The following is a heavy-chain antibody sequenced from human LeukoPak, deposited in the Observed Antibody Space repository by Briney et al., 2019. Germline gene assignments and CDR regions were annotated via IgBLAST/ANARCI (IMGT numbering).Heavy chain of an antibody. Sequence: GGSLRLSCAAPGLTVSSNYVTWVRQVPGKGLEWVSVIYSDGSTYYADSVKGRFTISRDNSKNTLYLQMNSLRAEDTAVYYCARGGGYSSPSYDYWGQGTLVTVSS. V-gene: IGHV3-53*01. CDR2: IYSDGST. CDR1: GLTVSSNY. D-gene: IGHD6-13*01. CDR3: ARGGGYSSPSYDY. J-gene: IGHJ4*02.